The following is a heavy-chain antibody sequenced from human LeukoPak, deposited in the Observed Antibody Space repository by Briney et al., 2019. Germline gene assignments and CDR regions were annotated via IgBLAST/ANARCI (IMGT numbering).Heavy chain of an antibody. CDR2: INHSGST. D-gene: IGHD3-10*01. V-gene: IGHV4-34*01. Sequence: SETLSLTCAVYGGSFSGYYWSWIRQPPGKGLEWIGEINHSGSTNYNPSLKSRVTISVDTSKNQFSLKLSSVTAADTSVYYCARGGRYYGSGSYPYYYGMDVWGKGTTVTVSS. CDR3: ARGGRYYGSGSYPYYYGMDV. CDR1: GGSFSGYY. J-gene: IGHJ6*04.